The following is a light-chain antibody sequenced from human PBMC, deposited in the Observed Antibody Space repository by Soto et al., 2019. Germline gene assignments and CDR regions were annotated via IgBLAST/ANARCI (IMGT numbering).Light chain of an antibody. CDR3: LQDYNYPLT. J-gene: IGKJ4*01. CDR2: GAS. CDR1: QGIGND. Sequence: AIQMTQSPSSLSASVGDRVNITCRASQGIGNDLGWYRHKLGEVPKLLIYGASFLQSGVPSRFSGSGSGTDFTLTISSLQPEDFATYYCLQDYNYPLTFVGGTTVEIK. V-gene: IGKV1-6*01.